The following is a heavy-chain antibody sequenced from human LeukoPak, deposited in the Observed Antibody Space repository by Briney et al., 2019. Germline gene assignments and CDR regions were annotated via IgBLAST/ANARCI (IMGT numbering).Heavy chain of an antibody. V-gene: IGHV4-61*10. Sequence: SETLSLTCTVSGNSISSGDNYWSWIRQPAGKGLEWIGYIYYSGSINYNPSLKSRVTISVDTSKNQFSLKLSSVTAADTAVYYCARAGSGWYDYYYYMDVWGKGTTVTISS. D-gene: IGHD6-19*01. J-gene: IGHJ6*03. CDR1: GNSISSGDNY. CDR3: ARAGSGWYDYYYYMDV. CDR2: IYYSGSI.